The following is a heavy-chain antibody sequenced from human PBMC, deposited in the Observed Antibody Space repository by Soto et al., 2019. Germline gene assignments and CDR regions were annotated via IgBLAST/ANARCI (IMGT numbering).Heavy chain of an antibody. CDR2: ISTSGRTT. Sequence: QVQLVESGGDLVKPGGSLRLSCAASGFTFSDYYMSWIRQAPGKGLDWVSYISTSGRTTYYADSVEGRFTISRDNEKNSLYLQLNSRRVEDTAVYYCARSPLSSSWWVLDYWGQGTLVTVSS. V-gene: IGHV3-11*01. CDR1: GFTFSDYY. CDR3: ARSPLSSSWWVLDY. D-gene: IGHD6-13*01. J-gene: IGHJ4*02.